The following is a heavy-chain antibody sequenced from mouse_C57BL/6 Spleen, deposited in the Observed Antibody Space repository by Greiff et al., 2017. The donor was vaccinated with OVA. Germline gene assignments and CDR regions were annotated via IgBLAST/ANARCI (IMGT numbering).Heavy chain of an antibody. J-gene: IGHJ1*03. Sequence: EVHLVESGGGLVKPGGSLKLSCAASGFTFSSYTMSWVRQTPEKRLEWVATISGGGGNTYYPDSVKGRFTISRDNAKNTLYLQMSSLRSEDTALYYCARTTVVATDWYFDVWGTGTTVTVSS. D-gene: IGHD1-1*01. CDR1: GFTFSSYT. CDR2: ISGGGGNT. V-gene: IGHV5-9*01. CDR3: ARTTVVATDWYFDV.